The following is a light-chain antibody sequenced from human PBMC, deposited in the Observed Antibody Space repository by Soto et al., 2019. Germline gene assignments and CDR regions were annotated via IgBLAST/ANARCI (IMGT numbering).Light chain of an antibody. V-gene: IGKV4-1*01. CDR3: HQYYTTPV. CDR1: QSVLYSSNNKNY. J-gene: IGKJ4*01. CDR2: CAS. Sequence: DIVMTQSPDSLAVSLGERATINCKSSQSVLYSSNNKNYLAWYQHKPGQPPRLLIYCASTRESGVPDRFSGSGSGTDFTLTISILQAEDVAVYYCHQYYTTPVFGGGTKVEIK.